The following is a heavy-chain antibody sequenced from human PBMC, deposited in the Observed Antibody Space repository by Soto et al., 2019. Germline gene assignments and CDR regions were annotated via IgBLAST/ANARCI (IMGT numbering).Heavy chain of an antibody. CDR3: ARXQTDYGMDV. CDR1: GYTFTSYD. CDR2: MNPNSGNT. V-gene: IGHV1-8*01. Sequence: QVQLVQSGAEVKKPGASVKVSCKASGYTFTSYDINWVRQATGQRLEWMGWMNPNSGNTVYAQKFQGRVTMTRNTPXXXAXXXXXXXXSXXTAVYYXARXQTDYGMDVWGQGTTVTVSS. J-gene: IGHJ6*02.